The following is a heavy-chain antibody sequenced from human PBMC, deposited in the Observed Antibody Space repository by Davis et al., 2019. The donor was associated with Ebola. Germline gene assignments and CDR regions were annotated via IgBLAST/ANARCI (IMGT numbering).Heavy chain of an antibody. D-gene: IGHD4-17*01. Sequence: SETLSLTCTVSGGSIDSGGYYWNWIRQPPGKGLEWVGCIQNSGSPIYNPSLKSRVTLSVDRSTNQFSLKLTSVTAADTAVYYCARGDYAGSSFDYWGQGTLVTVSS. CDR1: GGSIDSGGYY. V-gene: IGHV4-61*08. CDR3: ARGDYAGSSFDY. J-gene: IGHJ4*02. CDR2: IQNSGSP.